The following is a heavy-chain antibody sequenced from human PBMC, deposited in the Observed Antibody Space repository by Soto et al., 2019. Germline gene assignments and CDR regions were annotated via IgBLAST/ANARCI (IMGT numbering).Heavy chain of an antibody. Sequence: SETLSLTCSVSGGSISSSSYYWGWIRQPPGKGLEWIGNIHYSGSTYYNPSLKSRVTISVDTSKNQFSLKLSSVTAADTAVYYCARRESYDILTGYYHFDYWGQGTLVTVSS. V-gene: IGHV4-39*01. J-gene: IGHJ4*02. CDR2: IHYSGST. CDR3: ARRESYDILTGYYHFDY. D-gene: IGHD3-9*01. CDR1: GGSISSSSYY.